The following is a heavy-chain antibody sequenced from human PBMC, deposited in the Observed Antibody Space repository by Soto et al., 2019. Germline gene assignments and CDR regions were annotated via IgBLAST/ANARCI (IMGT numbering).Heavy chain of an antibody. D-gene: IGHD6-6*01. J-gene: IGHJ5*01. CDR3: ARGGSRSSSFDNWFDP. CDR2: IIPIFGTA. Sequence: SVKVSCKASGGTFSSYAISWVRQAPGQGLEWMGGIIPIFGTANYAQKFQGRVTITADESTSTAYMELSSLRSEDTAVYYCARGGSRSSSFDNWFDPWGQGTMVTVSS. CDR1: GGTFSSYA. V-gene: IGHV1-69*13.